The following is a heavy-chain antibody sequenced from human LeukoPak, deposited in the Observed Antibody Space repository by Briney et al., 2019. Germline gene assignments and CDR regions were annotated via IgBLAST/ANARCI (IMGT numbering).Heavy chain of an antibody. CDR2: ISAGGGST. J-gene: IGHJ4*02. Sequence: GGSLRLSCAASGFTFSSYAMSWVRQAPGKGLGWISAISAGGGSTYYADSVKGRCTISRDNSKSTVSLQMSALRAEDTAIYYCARVAGSGGYFPEYWGQGTLVTVSS. CDR1: GFTFSSYA. CDR3: ARVAGSGGYFPEY. D-gene: IGHD3-10*01. V-gene: IGHV3-23*01.